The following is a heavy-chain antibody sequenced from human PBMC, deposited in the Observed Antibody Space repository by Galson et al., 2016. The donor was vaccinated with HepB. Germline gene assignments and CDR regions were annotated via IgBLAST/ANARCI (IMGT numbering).Heavy chain of an antibody. Sequence: SLRLSCAVSGFTFSSYSMNWVRQAPGKGLEWISYIGAGSSTNYYADSVKGRFTISRDNANNSLYLQLNSLRADDTAVYYCARSAEQWPEYYLDYWGPGTLVTVSS. V-gene: IGHV3-48*04. CDR2: IGAGSSTN. CDR1: GFTFSSYS. J-gene: IGHJ4*02. CDR3: ARSAEQWPEYYLDY. D-gene: IGHD6-19*01.